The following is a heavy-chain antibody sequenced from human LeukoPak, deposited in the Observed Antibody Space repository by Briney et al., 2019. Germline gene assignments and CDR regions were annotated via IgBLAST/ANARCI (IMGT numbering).Heavy chain of an antibody. J-gene: IGHJ6*03. CDR1: GFTFEDYG. CDR2: TTWAGVTT. Sequence: GGSLRLSCVASGFTFEDYGMAWVRQLPGKGLEWRCGTTWAGVTTGYADSVEGRFIMYRDNGKNSVSLQMNSLTGEDRAVFYCARLAPEEDLSGFDYYYYSMDAWGQGTTVTVSS. V-gene: IGHV3-20*04. CDR3: ARLAPEEDLSGFDYYYYSMDA. D-gene: IGHD3/OR15-3a*01.